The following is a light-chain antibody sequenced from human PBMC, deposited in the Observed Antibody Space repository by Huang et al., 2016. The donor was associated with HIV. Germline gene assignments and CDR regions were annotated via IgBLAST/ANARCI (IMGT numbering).Light chain of an antibody. V-gene: IGKV3-15*01. CDR3: QQYQDWPPWT. CDR1: QNIKTN. CDR2: GAS. Sequence: EVVMTQSPATLSVSPGEGATLSCRASQNIKTNLAWYQQKPGQAPRLRIYGASTRDTGIPARFSGSGSGTEFTLIISSLQSEDYAVYYCQQYQDWPPWTFGQGTKVEIK. J-gene: IGKJ1*01.